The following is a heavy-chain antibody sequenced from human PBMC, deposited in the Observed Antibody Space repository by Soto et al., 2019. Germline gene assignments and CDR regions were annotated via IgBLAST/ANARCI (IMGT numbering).Heavy chain of an antibody. D-gene: IGHD6-13*01. J-gene: IGHJ4*02. CDR3: GRVFTPNIAAAGTFDY. CDR1: GGSISSSNW. V-gene: IGHV4-4*02. CDR2: IYHSGST. Sequence: ASETLSLTCAVSGGSISSSNWWSWVRQPPGKGLEWIGEIYHSGSTNYNPSLKSRVTISVDRSKNQFSLQLSSVTAADTAVYYCGRVFTPNIAAAGTFDYWGQGPLVTVSS.